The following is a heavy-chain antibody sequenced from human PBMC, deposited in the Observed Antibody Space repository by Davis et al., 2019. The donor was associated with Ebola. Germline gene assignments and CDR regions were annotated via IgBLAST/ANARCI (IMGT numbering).Heavy chain of an antibody. CDR1: GFTSA. CDR3: ARVRSSSWYDDYYYYGMDV. V-gene: IGHV3-30-3*01. Sequence: GESLKISCAASGFTSAMHWVRQAPGKGLEWVAVISYDGSNKYYADSVKGRFTISRDNSKNTLYLQMNSLRAEYTAVYYCARVRSSSWYDDYYYYGMDVWGQGTTVTVSS. D-gene: IGHD6-13*01. J-gene: IGHJ6*02. CDR2: ISYDGSNK.